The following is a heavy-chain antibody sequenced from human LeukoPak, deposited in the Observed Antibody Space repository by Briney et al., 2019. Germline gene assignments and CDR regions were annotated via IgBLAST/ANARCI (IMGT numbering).Heavy chain of an antibody. CDR3: ARNLGYDAFDI. V-gene: IGHV1-2*02. CDR1: EYTFTGYY. Sequence: ASVKVSCKASEYTFTGYYMHWVRQPPGQGLEWMGWINPNSGGTNYTQKFQGRVTMTRDTSISTAYMELSRLRSDDTAVYYCARNLGYDAFDIWGQGTMVTVSS. J-gene: IGHJ3*02. D-gene: IGHD3-16*01. CDR2: INPNSGGT.